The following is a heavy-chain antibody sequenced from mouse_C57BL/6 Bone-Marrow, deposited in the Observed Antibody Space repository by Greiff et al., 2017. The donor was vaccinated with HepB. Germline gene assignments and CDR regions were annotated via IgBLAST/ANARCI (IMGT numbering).Heavy chain of an antibody. Sequence: EVQLQQSGPELVKPGASVKISCKASGYSFTDYNMNWVKQSNGKSLEWIGVINPNYGTTSYNQKFKGKATLTVDQSSSTAYMQLNSLTSEDSAVYYWASGDYYGSRPRNFDYWGQGTTLTVSS. CDR2: INPNYGTT. V-gene: IGHV1-39*01. J-gene: IGHJ2*01. CDR3: ASGDYYGSRPRNFDY. CDR1: GYSFTDYN. D-gene: IGHD1-1*01.